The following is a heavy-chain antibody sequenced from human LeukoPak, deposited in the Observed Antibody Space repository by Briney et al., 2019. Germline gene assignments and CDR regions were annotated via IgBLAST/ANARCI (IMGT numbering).Heavy chain of an antibody. Sequence: ASVKVSCKAFGYTFTSNYMHWVRQAPGQGPEWMGVISPSGGSTTYAQKFQGRVTLTRDMSTSTDYLELSSLRSEDTAVYYCARALYSSGWWGYYYYYYMDVWGKGTTVTISS. CDR3: ARALYSSGWWGYYYYYYMDV. J-gene: IGHJ6*03. CDR2: ISPSGGST. CDR1: GYTFTSNY. V-gene: IGHV1-46*01. D-gene: IGHD6-19*01.